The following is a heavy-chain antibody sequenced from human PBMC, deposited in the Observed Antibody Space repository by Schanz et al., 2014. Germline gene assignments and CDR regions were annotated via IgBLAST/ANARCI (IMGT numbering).Heavy chain of an antibody. Sequence: QVQLVQSGAEAKKPGASVKVSCKASGYTFTGYYMHWVRQAPGQGLEWMGWINPNSGGTNYAQKFQGRVTMTRDTSISTAYMELSRLRSDDTAVYYCARVYNWNPGGWYFDLWGRGTLVTVSS. CDR3: ARVYNWNPGGWYFDL. CDR1: GYTFTGYY. V-gene: IGHV1-2*02. D-gene: IGHD1-20*01. CDR2: INPNSGGT. J-gene: IGHJ2*01.